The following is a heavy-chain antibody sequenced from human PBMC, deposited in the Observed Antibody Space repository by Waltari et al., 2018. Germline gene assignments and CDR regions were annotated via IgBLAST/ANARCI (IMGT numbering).Heavy chain of an antibody. CDR3: ARDGGFGGY. J-gene: IGHJ4*02. Sequence: EVQLVESGGGLVQPGRSLRLSCAASGFPFSSSSLNWVRQAPGKGLEWVSYISSSSSTIYYADSVKGRFTISRDNAKNSLYLQMNSLRAEDTAVYYCARDGGFGGYWGQGTLVTVSS. CDR1: GFPFSSSS. V-gene: IGHV3-48*04. CDR2: ISSSSSTI. D-gene: IGHD3-10*01.